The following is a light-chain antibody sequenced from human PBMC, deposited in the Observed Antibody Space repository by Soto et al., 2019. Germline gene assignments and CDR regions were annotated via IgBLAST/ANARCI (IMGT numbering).Light chain of an antibody. V-gene: IGLV3-21*04. CDR1: RIGRKS. CDR3: QVWDSSSNHHV. J-gene: IGLJ1*01. CDR2: YDN. Sequence: SYELTQAPSESVAPGETASISCGGDRIGRKSEHWYQQQPGQAPVLVMYYDNDRPSEIPERFSGFNSGNTATLDISGVEAGHEADYYCQVWDSSSNHHVFGPGTKLTVL.